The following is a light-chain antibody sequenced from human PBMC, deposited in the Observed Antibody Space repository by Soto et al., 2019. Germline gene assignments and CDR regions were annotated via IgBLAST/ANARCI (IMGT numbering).Light chain of an antibody. CDR2: HAS. J-gene: IGKJ1*01. V-gene: IGKV1-5*01. CDR1: QSSSNW. CDR3: QQYNSYS. Sequence: DIQMTQSPSTLPASVGNRVPITSRPSQSSSNWWDWYQQKPGTAPMVLIYHASNLQSRVPSRFSGSGSGTEFTLTISRPHPDDFASYYCQQYNSYSFGQGTKVDI.